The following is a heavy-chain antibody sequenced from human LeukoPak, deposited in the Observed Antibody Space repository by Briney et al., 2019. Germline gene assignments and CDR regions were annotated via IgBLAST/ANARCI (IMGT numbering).Heavy chain of an antibody. CDR3: ARGAVVVMGFDY. CDR1: GGTFSSYA. J-gene: IGHJ4*02. D-gene: IGHD3-22*01. Sequence: ASVKVSCKASGGTFSSYAISWVRQAPGQGLEWMGRITPIFGTANYAQKFQGRVTITTDESTSTAYMELSSLRSEDTAVYYCARGAVVVMGFDYWGQGTLVTVSS. CDR2: ITPIFGTA. V-gene: IGHV1-69*05.